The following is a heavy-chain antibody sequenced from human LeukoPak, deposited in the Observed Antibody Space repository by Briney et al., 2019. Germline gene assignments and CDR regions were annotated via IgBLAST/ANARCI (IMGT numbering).Heavy chain of an antibody. CDR2: IYYTGTT. CDR3: ARRGQYVSTDY. CDR1: GGSISDSSYF. V-gene: IGHV4-39*01. Sequence: PSETLSLTCTVSGGSISDSSYFWDWIRQPPGKGLECIGSIYYTGTTYYNPSLKSRVIISVDTSKNQLSLKLSSVTAADTAVYFCARRGQYVSTDYWGQGTLVTVSS. J-gene: IGHJ4*02. D-gene: IGHD3-16*01.